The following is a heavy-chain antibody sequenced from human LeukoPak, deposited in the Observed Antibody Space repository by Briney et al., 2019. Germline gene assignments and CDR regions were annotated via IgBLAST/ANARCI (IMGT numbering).Heavy chain of an antibody. J-gene: IGHJ4*02. CDR2: IYHSGST. V-gene: IGHV4-30-4*02. D-gene: IGHD3-10*01. Sequence: SETLSLTCTVSGGSISSGDYYWSWIRQPPGKGLEWIGYIYHSGSTYYNPSLKSRVTISVDTSKNQSSLKLSSVTAADTAVYYCARQWFGEFLFDYWGQGTLVTVSS. CDR3: ARQWFGEFLFDY. CDR1: GGSISSGDYY.